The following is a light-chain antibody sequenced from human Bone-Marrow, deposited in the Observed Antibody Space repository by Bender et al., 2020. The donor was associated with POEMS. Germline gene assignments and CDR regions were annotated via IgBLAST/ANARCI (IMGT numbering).Light chain of an antibody. CDR2: EVS. CDR1: SSDVGSFNL. V-gene: IGLV2-8*01. Sequence: QSALTQPASVSGSPGQSITISCTGTSSDVGSFNLVSWYQQHPGKAPKVIIYEVSERPSGVPDRFSGSKSGNTASLTVSGLQAEDEADYYCSSAAGGNKFVFGGGTKLTVL. CDR3: SSAAGGNKFV. J-gene: IGLJ2*01.